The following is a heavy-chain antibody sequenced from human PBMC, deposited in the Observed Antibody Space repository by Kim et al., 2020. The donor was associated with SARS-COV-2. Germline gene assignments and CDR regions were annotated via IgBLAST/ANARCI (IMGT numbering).Heavy chain of an antibody. V-gene: IGHV3-30*18. J-gene: IGHJ5*02. Sequence: GGSLRLSCAASGFTFSSYGMHWVRQAPGKGLEWVAVISYDGSNKYYADSVKGRFTISRDNSKNTLYLQMNSLRAEDTAVYYCAKGDSSIDWFDPWGQGTLVTVSS. D-gene: IGHD6-13*01. CDR3: AKGDSSIDWFDP. CDR1: GFTFSSYG. CDR2: ISYDGSNK.